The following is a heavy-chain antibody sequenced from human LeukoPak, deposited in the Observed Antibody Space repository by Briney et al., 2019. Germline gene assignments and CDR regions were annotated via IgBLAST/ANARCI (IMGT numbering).Heavy chain of an antibody. J-gene: IGHJ4*02. CDR1: GFTFSNYA. Sequence: GGSLRLSCAASGFTFSNYAMYWVRQAPGKGLEWVTYISDDGSNKDYVESVKGRFTISRDNAKNSLYLQMNSLRAEDTAVYYCARRYYDYVWGSDYYFDYWGQGTLVTVSS. D-gene: IGHD3-16*01. V-gene: IGHV3-30*03. CDR2: ISDDGSNK. CDR3: ARRYYDYVWGSDYYFDY.